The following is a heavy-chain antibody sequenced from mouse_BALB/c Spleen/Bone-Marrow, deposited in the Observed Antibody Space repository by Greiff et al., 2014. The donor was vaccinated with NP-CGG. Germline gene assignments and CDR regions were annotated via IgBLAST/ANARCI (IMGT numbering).Heavy chain of an antibody. D-gene: IGHD1-1*01. Sequence: EVQLVESGGGLVQPGGSLRLSCATSGFTFTDYYMSWVRQPPGKALEWLAFIRNKANGYTTEYSASVKGRFTISRDDSQSILYLQMNTLRAEDSATYYCARDGSSSYWYFDVWGAGTTVTVSS. J-gene: IGHJ1*01. CDR1: GFTFTDYY. CDR3: ARDGSSSYWYFDV. V-gene: IGHV7-3*02. CDR2: IRNKANGYTT.